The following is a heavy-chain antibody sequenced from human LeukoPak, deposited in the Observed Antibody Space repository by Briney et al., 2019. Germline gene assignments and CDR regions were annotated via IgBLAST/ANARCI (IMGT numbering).Heavy chain of an antibody. J-gene: IGHJ4*02. CDR3: ARDPLSSSSFDL. D-gene: IGHD6-13*01. CDR2: ISDSGDTT. CDR1: GITFNNFA. V-gene: IGHV3-23*01. Sequence: GGSLRLSCAASGITFNNFAVTWVRQAPGKGLEWVSTISDSGDTTHYADSLKGRFTISRDNAKNSLYLQMNSLRAEDTAVYYCARDPLSSSSFDLWGQGTLVTVSS.